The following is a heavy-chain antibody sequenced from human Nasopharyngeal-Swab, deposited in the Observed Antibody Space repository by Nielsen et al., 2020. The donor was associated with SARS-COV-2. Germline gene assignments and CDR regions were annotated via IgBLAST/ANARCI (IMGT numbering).Heavy chain of an antibody. V-gene: IGHV1-2*02. Sequence: ASVKVSCKTSGYTFTTYFIHWVRQAPGHGLEWMGWSDPNSGHTHFAERFQGRVSMTRDTSINTAYMELRRLRSDDTAVYYCARDDYGDYGYFGHWGQGTLVTVSS. D-gene: IGHD4-17*01. CDR3: ARDDYGDYGYFGH. CDR1: GYTFTTYF. J-gene: IGHJ4*02. CDR2: SDPNSGHT.